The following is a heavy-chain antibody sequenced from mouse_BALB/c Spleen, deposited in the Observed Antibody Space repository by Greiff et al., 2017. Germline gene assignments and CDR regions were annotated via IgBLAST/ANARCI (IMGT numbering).Heavy chain of an antibody. CDR3: ARSYGYYYYAMDY. CDR1: GYAFTNYL. D-gene: IGHD2-2*01. CDR2: INPGSGGT. Sequence: VQLQESGAELVRPGTSVKVSCKASGYAFTNYLIEWVKQRPGQGLERIGVINPGSGGTNYNEKFKGKATLTADKSSSTAYMQLSSLTSDDSAVYFCARSYGYYYYAMDYWGQGTSVTVSS. J-gene: IGHJ4*01. V-gene: IGHV1-54*01.